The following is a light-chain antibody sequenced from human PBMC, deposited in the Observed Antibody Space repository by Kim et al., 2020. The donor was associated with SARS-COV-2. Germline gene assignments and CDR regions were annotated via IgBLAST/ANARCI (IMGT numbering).Light chain of an antibody. J-gene: IGLJ3*02. Sequence: QLVLTQSSSASPSLGSSVKVTCTLSSGHSSYTIAWYQQQPGKAPRFLMKLDGGGNYNKGSGVPDRFSGSSSGADRYLTISNLQSEDEADYYCETWGTDTRVFGGGTKVTVL. CDR2: LDGGGNY. V-gene: IGLV4-60*03. CDR3: ETWGTDTRV. CDR1: SGHSSYT.